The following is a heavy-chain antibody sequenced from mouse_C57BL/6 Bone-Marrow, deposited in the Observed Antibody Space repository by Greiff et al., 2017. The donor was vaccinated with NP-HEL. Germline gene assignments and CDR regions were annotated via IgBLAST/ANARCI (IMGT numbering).Heavy chain of an antibody. J-gene: IGHJ1*03. V-gene: IGHV5-15*04. CDR2: ISNLAYSI. CDR1: GFTFSDYG. D-gene: IGHD2-3*01. Sequence: DVKLVESGGGLVQPGGSLKLSCAASGFTFSDYGMAWVRQAPRKGPEWVAFISNLAYSIYYADTVTGRFTISRENAKNTLYLEMSSLRSEDTAMYYCARRYDGFYWYFDVWGTGTTVTVSS. CDR3: ARRYDGFYWYFDV.